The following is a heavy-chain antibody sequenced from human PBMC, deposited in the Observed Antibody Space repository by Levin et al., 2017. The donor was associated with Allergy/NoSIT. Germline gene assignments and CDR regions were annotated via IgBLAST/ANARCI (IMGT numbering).Heavy chain of an antibody. CDR2: IKSKTDGGTT. CDR1: GFTFSNAW. CDR3: YGLVPARFGP. V-gene: IGHV3-15*01. Sequence: GESLKISCAASGFTFSNAWMSWVRQAPGKGLEWVGRIKSKTDGGTTDYAAPVKGRFTISRDDSKNTLYLQMNSLKTEDTAVYYCYGLVPARFGPWGQGTLVTVSS. J-gene: IGHJ5*02. D-gene: IGHD2-15*01.